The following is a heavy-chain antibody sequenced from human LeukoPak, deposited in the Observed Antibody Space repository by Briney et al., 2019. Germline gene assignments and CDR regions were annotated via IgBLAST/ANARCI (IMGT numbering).Heavy chain of an antibody. CDR2: INTNTGNP. J-gene: IGHJ4*02. CDR3: ARAHRGHDYGYRDY. Sequence: APVKVSCKASGYTFTSYYMHWVRQAPGQGLEWMGWINTNTGNPTYAQGFTGRFVFSLDTSVSTAYLQISSLKAEDTAVYYCARAHRGHDYGYRDYWGQGTLVTVSS. CDR1: GYTFTSYY. D-gene: IGHD5-18*01. V-gene: IGHV7-4-1*02.